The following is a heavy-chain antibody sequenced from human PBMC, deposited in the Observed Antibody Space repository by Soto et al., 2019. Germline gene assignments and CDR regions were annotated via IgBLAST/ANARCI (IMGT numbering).Heavy chain of an antibody. D-gene: IGHD2-2*01. Sequence: GWSLRLSCASSVFTFSNYWMNWVRQAPGKGLEWVANIKQDGSEKYFVDSVKGRFTISRDNAKNSLYLQMNSLRAEDTAVYYCARDLGRTAAGYYYYYAMDVWGQGTTVTVSS. J-gene: IGHJ6*02. V-gene: IGHV3-7*01. CDR3: ARDLGRTAAGYYYYYAMDV. CDR2: IKQDGSEK. CDR1: VFTFSNYW.